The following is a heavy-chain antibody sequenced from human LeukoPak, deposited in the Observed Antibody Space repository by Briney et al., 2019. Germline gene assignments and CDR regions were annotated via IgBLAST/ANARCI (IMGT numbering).Heavy chain of an antibody. CDR2: ISYSGGSS. CDR1: GFTFSNYA. D-gene: IGHD1-26*01. V-gene: IGHV3-23*01. J-gene: IGHJ3*02. Sequence: PGGSLRLSCAASGFTFSNYAMNWVRQARGKGLEGVSSISYSGGSSNYADAVKARFTISRDNSKNTLYLQMNSLRAEDTAVYYCAKDSSGVYPSAFDIWGQGTIVTVSS. CDR3: AKDSSGVYPSAFDI.